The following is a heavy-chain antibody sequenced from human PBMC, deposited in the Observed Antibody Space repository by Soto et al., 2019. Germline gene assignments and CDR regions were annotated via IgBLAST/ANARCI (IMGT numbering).Heavy chain of an antibody. CDR1: GFTFGDYA. V-gene: IGHV3-49*03. J-gene: IGHJ5*02. D-gene: IGHD2-2*01. Sequence: GGSLRLSCTASGFTFGDYAMSWFRQAPGKGLEWVGFIRSKAYGGTTEYAASVKGRFTISRDDSKSIAYLQMNSLRAEDTAVYYCAGTDCISTSCLFNWFDPWGQGTLVTVSS. CDR3: AGTDCISTSCLFNWFDP. CDR2: IRSKAYGGTT.